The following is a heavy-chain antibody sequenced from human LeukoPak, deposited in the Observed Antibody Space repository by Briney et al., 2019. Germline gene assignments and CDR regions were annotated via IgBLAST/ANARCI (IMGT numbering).Heavy chain of an antibody. Sequence: ASVKVSCKASGYTFTGYYMHWVRQAPGQGLEWMGWTNPNSGGTNYAQKFQGWVTMTRDTSISTAYMELSRLRSDDTAVYYCARAQYCGGDCYSPFDYWGQGTLVTVSS. CDR3: ARAQYCGGDCYSPFDY. CDR2: TNPNSGGT. V-gene: IGHV1-2*04. J-gene: IGHJ4*02. D-gene: IGHD2-21*02. CDR1: GYTFTGYY.